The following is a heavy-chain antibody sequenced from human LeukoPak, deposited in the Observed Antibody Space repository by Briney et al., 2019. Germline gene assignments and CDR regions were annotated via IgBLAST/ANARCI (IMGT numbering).Heavy chain of an antibody. Sequence: SETLSLTCTVSGGSLSSYYWSWIRQPAGKGLEWIGRIYTSGSTNYNPSIKSRVAMSVDTSKTHFSLKLSSVTAADTAVYYCAREGATVTPFYYAMDVWGQGTTVTVSS. CDR3: AREGATVTPFYYAMDV. CDR1: GGSLSSYY. V-gene: IGHV4-4*07. J-gene: IGHJ6*02. CDR2: IYTSGST. D-gene: IGHD4-4*01.